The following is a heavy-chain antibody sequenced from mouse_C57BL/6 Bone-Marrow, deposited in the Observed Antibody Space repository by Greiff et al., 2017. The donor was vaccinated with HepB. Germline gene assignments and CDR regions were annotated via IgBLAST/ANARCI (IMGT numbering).Heavy chain of an antibody. V-gene: IGHV5-9-1*02. J-gene: IGHJ4*01. CDR3: TRDGSNYDAMDY. CDR2: ISSGGDYI. D-gene: IGHD2-5*01. CDR1: GFTFSSYA. Sequence: EVKVVESGEGLVKPGGSLKLSCAASGFTFSSYAMSWVRQTPEKRLEWVAYISSGGDYIYYADTVKGRFTISRDNARNTLYLQMSSLKSEDKAMYYCTRDGSNYDAMDYWGQGTSVTVSS.